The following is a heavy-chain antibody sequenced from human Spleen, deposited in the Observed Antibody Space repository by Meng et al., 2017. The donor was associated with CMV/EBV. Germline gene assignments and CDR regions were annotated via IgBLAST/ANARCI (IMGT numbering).Heavy chain of an antibody. J-gene: IGHJ4*02. Sequence: LSLTCTVSGGSISISIYYWGWIRQPPWKGLEWIGSIHYSGSTYYNPSLQSRVTISIDTSKNQFSLKLRSVTAADTAVYYCAKYGGYVSWGQGTLVTVSS. D-gene: IGHD5-12*01. CDR1: GGSISISIYY. CDR3: AKYGGYVS. V-gene: IGHV4-39*01. CDR2: IHYSGST.